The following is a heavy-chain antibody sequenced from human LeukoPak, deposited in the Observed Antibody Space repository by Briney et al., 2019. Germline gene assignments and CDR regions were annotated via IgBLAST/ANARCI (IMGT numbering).Heavy chain of an antibody. Sequence: SETLSLTCAVYGGSFSGYYWSWIRQPPGKGLEWIGEINHSGSTNYNPSFKSRVTISVDTSKNQFPLKLSSVTAADTAVYYCARGPGGGVVPAAMDYWGQGTLVTVSS. D-gene: IGHD2-2*01. CDR2: INHSGST. V-gene: IGHV4-34*01. CDR1: GGSFSGYY. J-gene: IGHJ4*02. CDR3: ARGPGGGVVPAAMDY.